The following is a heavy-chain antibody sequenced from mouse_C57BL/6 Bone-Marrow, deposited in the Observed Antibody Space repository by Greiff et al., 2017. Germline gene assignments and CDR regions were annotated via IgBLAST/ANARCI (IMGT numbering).Heavy chain of an antibody. CDR1: GFTFSDYG. V-gene: IGHV5-17*01. Sequence: EVMLVESGGGLVKPGGSLKLSCAASGFTFSDYGMHWVRQAPEKGLEWVAYISSGSSTIYYADTVKGRFTISRDNAKNTLFLQMTSLRSEDTAMYYCARPGGKESWFAYWGQGTLVTVSA. D-gene: IGHD1-3*01. J-gene: IGHJ3*01. CDR3: ARPGGKESWFAY. CDR2: ISSGSSTI.